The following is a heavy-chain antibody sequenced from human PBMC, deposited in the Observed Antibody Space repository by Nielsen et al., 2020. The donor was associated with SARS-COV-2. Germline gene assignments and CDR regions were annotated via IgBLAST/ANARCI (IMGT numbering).Heavy chain of an antibody. J-gene: IGHJ6*02. V-gene: IGHV3-33*01. CDR1: GFTFSSYG. Sequence: GESLKISCAASGFTFSSYGMHWVRQAPGKGLEWVAVIWYDGSNNYYADSVKGRFTISRDNSKNTLYLQMNSLRAEDTAVYYCARVVSYYYGMDVWGQGTTVTVSS. CDR2: IWYDGSNN. CDR3: ARVVSYYYGMDV.